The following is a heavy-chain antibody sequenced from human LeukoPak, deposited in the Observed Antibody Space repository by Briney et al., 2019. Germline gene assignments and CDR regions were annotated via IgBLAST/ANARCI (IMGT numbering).Heavy chain of an antibody. CDR1: GYTFSSYW. Sequence: GESLQISCKGSGYTFSSYWIVWVRQMPGKGLEWMGIIYPGGSDTRYSPSFQGQVTISADKSISTAYLQWNSLKASDTAMYYCARRYSDSSGYYYPLDYWGQGTLVTVSS. CDR3: ARRYSDSSGYYYPLDY. J-gene: IGHJ4*02. D-gene: IGHD3-22*01. V-gene: IGHV5-51*01. CDR2: IYPGGSDT.